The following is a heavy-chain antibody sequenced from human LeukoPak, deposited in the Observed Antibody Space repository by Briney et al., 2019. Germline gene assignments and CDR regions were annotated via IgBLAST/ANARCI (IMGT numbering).Heavy chain of an antibody. CDR2: ISSSSSYI. CDR3: ARAALSTYWFDP. D-gene: IGHD2-15*01. V-gene: IGHV3-21*01. J-gene: IGHJ5*02. CDR1: GFTFSSYS. Sequence: GGSLRLSCAASGFTFSSYSMNWVRQAPGKGLEWVSSISSSSSYIYYADSAKGRFTISRDNAKNSLYLQMNSLRAEDTAVYYCARAALSTYWFDPWGQGTLVTVSS.